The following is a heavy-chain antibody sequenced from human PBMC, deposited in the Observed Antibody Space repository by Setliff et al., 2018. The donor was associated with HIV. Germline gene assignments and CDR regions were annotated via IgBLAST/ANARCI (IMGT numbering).Heavy chain of an antibody. D-gene: IGHD3-16*01. CDR1: GYNFTDYD. CDR3: AWGTQRPIDS. V-gene: IGHV1-8*02. J-gene: IGHJ4*02. Sequence: ASVKVSCKASGYNFTDYDINWVRQATGQGLEWMGWMNPNNGNTVYAEKFQGRVTITADRSIDIAYMKLSSLTSEDTAMYFCAWGTQRPIDSWGQGTLVTVSS. CDR2: MNPNNGNT.